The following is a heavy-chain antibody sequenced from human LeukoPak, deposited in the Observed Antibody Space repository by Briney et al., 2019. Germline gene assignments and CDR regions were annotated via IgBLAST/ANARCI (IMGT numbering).Heavy chain of an antibody. Sequence: PSQTLFLTCAVSGGSISSGSYSWSWIRQPPGKGVEWMGFIYQSGSTYYTASLRTRLTISLDRSKNQFSLELTSVTAADTAVYYCARDHSVTGYWYFDLWGRGTLVTVSS. D-gene: IGHD2-21*02. V-gene: IGHV4-30-2*01. CDR1: GGSISSGSYS. CDR3: ARDHSVTGYWYFDL. J-gene: IGHJ2*01. CDR2: IYQSGST.